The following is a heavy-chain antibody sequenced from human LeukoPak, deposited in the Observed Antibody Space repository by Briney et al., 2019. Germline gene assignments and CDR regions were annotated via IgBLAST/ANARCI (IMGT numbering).Heavy chain of an antibody. J-gene: IGHJ1*01. CDR1: GGYVRGCSYY. CDR2: SDYRGSP. Sequence: SETLSLTCTVSGGYVRGCSYYWTWIRQPPGKGLEWIGYSDYRGSPNYNPSLESRVTISVDTSKNQFSLKLRSVTAADTAVYYCATAGGPFQHWGQGTLVTVSS. CDR3: ATAGGPFQH. V-gene: IGHV4-61*01. D-gene: IGHD3-16*01.